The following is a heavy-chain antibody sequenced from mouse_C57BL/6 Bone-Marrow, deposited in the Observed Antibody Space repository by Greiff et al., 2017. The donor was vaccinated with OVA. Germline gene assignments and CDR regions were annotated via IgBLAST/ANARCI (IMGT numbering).Heavy chain of an antibody. V-gene: IGHV5-12*01. CDR2: ISNGGGST. CDR3: ARQSNYLYYYAMDY. J-gene: IGHJ4*01. Sequence: EVQLVESGGGLVQPGGSLKLSCAASGFTFSDYYMYWVRQTPEKRLEWVAYISNGGGSTYYPDTVKGRYTISRDNAKNTQYLKMSRLKSKDTAMYYCARQSNYLYYYAMDYWGQGTSVTVSS. D-gene: IGHD2-5*01. CDR1: GFTFSDYY.